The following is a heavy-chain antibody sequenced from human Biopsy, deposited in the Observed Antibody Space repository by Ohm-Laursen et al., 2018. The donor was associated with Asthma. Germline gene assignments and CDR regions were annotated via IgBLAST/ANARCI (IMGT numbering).Heavy chain of an antibody. V-gene: IGHV3-21*01. D-gene: IGHD7-27*01. CDR3: ARDAPTGGYIDY. CDR1: GFTFSGYT. Sequence: SLRLSCAAPGFTFSGYTMDWVRQAPGKGLEWVSSTTSSSSYIFYADSVKGRFTISRDNPRNSLYLQMNSLRAEDTAVYYCARDAPTGGYIDYWGLGTLVTVSS. CDR2: TTSSSSYI. J-gene: IGHJ4*02.